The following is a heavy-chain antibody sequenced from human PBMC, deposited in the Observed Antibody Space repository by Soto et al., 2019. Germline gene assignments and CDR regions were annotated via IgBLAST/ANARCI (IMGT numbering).Heavy chain of an antibody. CDR3: AKDPNYYDILTGPYYFDY. CDR1: GLTFDDYA. Sequence: PGGSLRLSCAASGLTFDDYAMHWVRQAPGKGLEWVSGISWNSGSIGYADSVKGRFTISRDNAKNSLYLQMNSLRAEDTALYYCAKDPNYYDILTGPYYFDYWGQGTLVTVSS. V-gene: IGHV3-9*01. D-gene: IGHD3-9*01. CDR2: ISWNSGSI. J-gene: IGHJ4*02.